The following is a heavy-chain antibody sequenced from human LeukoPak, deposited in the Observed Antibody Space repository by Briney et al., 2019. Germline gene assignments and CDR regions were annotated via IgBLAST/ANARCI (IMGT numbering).Heavy chain of an antibody. Sequence: PGGSLRLSCAAPGFTFSTYGMQRVRQAPGKGLEWVTFIGSDGNEKYYADSVKGRFTISRDNSRSTLYLQMNSLRVEDTAVYYCAKERGRRGFFDYWGQGTLVTVSS. J-gene: IGHJ4*02. CDR2: IGSDGNEK. V-gene: IGHV3-30*02. CDR1: GFTFSTYG. D-gene: IGHD3-22*01. CDR3: AKERGRRGFFDY.